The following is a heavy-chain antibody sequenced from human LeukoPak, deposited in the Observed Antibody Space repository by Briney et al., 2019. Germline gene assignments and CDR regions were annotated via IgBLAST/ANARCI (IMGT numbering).Heavy chain of an antibody. Sequence: GASVKVSCKASGYTFTGYYMHWVRQAPGQGLEWMGWINPNRGGTNYAQKFQGRVTMTRDTSISTAYMELSRLRSDDTAVYYCAGDRGYSYGYGAFDIWGQGTMVTVSS. V-gene: IGHV1-2*02. J-gene: IGHJ3*02. CDR3: AGDRGYSYGYGAFDI. CDR1: GYTFTGYY. CDR2: INPNRGGT. D-gene: IGHD5-18*01.